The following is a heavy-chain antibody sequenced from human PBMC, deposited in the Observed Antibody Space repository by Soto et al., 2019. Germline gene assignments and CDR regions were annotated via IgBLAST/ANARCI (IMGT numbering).Heavy chain of an antibody. D-gene: IGHD4-17*01. V-gene: IGHV3-30-3*01. Sequence: GGSLRLSCAASGFTFSSYAMHWVRQAPGKGLEWVAVISYDGSNKYYADSVKGRFTISRDNSKNTLYLQMNSLRAEDTAVYYCARDLGSVATVFSYYYYGMDVWGQGTTVTVSS. CDR3: ARDLGSVATVFSYYYYGMDV. J-gene: IGHJ6*02. CDR2: ISYDGSNK. CDR1: GFTFSSYA.